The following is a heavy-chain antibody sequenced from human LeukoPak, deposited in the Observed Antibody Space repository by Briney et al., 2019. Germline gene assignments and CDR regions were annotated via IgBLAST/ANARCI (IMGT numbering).Heavy chain of an antibody. CDR3: ARRGMMNAFDI. J-gene: IGHJ3*02. CDR2: IYHSGST. V-gene: IGHV4-30-2*03. D-gene: IGHD3-16*01. Sequence: SETLSLTCAVSGGSISSGGYSWSWIRQPPGKGLEWIGYIYHSGSTYYNPSLKSRVTISVDTSKNQFFLKLNSVTAADTTVYYCARRGMMNAFDIWGQGTMVTVSS. CDR1: GGSISSGGYS.